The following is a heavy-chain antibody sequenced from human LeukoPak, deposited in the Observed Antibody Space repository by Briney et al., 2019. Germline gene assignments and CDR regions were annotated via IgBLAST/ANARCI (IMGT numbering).Heavy chain of an antibody. Sequence: GALRLSCAASGFTFSSYGMHWVRQAPGKGLEWVAVISYDGSNKYYADSVKGRFTISRDNSKNTLYLQMNSLRAEDTAVYYCAELGITMIGGVWGKGTTVTISS. J-gene: IGHJ6*04. CDR3: AELGITMIGGV. V-gene: IGHV3-30*18. CDR2: ISYDGSNK. CDR1: GFTFSSYG. D-gene: IGHD3-10*02.